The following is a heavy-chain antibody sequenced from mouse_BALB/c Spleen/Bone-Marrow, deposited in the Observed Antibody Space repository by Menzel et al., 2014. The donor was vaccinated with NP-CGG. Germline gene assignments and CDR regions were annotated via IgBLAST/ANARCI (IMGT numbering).Heavy chain of an antibody. CDR3: ARQPAYYDSPMDY. D-gene: IGHD2-4*01. CDR2: IWSDGST. J-gene: IGHJ4*01. Sequence: VKLEESGPGLVAPSQSLPITCTISGFSLTSYSVHWVRRPPGKGLEWLAVIWSDGSTTYNSALKSRLSISKDNSKSQVFLKIYSLQTNDTAIYYCARQPAYYDSPMDYWGQGASVTVSS. V-gene: IGHV2-6-1*01. CDR1: GFSLTSYS.